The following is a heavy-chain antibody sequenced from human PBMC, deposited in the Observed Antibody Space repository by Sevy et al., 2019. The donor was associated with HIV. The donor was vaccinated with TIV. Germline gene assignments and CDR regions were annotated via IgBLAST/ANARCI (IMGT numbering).Heavy chain of an antibody. V-gene: IGHV1-24*01. J-gene: IGHJ5*02. CDR2: SDPQHGET. D-gene: IGHD2-15*01. CDR1: GYTLTKLS. CDR3: AIVGFRYFSGSSVYQGDWFDP. Sequence: ASVKVSCQVSGYTLTKLSIHWVRQAPGKGLEWMGNSDPQHGETIYAQNFQGRVTMTEDTSTDTAFMELSSLTSEDTALYYCAIVGFRYFSGSSVYQGDWFDPWGQGTLVTVSS.